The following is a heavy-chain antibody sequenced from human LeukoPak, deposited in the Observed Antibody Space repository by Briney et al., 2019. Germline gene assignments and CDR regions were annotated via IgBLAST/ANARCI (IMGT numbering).Heavy chain of an antibody. CDR1: GYSFTHFY. V-gene: IGHV1-46*01. Sequence: VSLSLSCKTSGYSFTHFYIHWVRQAPGQGLEWMGMVNPNGGSTISAQKFQGRVNMTTDTSTRTVYMEVTGLTSDDAGIYYCARDAFWGQGTQVTVSS. D-gene: IGHD3-3*02. J-gene: IGHJ4*02. CDR3: ARDAF. CDR2: VNPNGGST.